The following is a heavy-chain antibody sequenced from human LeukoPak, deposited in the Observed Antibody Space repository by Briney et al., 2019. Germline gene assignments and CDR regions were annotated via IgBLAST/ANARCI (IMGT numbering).Heavy chain of an antibody. Sequence: SETLSLTCTVSGGSISSYYWSWIRQPPGKGLEWIGYIYYSGSTNYNPSLKSRVTISVDTSKNQFSLKLSSVTAADTAVYYCARGDSSGYYYGYWGQGTLVTVSS. CDR3: ARGDSSGYYYGY. D-gene: IGHD3-22*01. CDR2: IYYSGST. CDR1: GGSISSYY. V-gene: IGHV4-59*01. J-gene: IGHJ4*02.